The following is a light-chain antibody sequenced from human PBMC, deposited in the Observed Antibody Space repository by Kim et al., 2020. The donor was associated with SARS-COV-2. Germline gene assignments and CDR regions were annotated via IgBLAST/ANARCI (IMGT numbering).Light chain of an antibody. CDR1: QSISSQ. J-gene: IGKJ3*01. CDR2: AAS. V-gene: IGKV1-39*01. CDR3: QQCYITPFT. Sequence: DIQMTQSPSSLSASVGDRVTITCRTTQSISSQLNWYQQKPGRAPKLLISAASTLQGGVPSRFSGSGSETDFTLTISSLQPEDFATYFCQQCYITPFTFGHGTKVDIK.